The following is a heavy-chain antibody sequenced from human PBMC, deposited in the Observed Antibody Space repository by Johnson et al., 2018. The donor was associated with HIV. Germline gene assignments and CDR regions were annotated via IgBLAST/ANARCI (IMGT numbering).Heavy chain of an antibody. CDR1: GFTFGSYA. CDR2: ISYDGSNK. CDR3: ARIEGEGGAFDI. D-gene: IGHD1-26*01. Sequence: VQLVESGGGVVQPGRSLRLSCAASGFTFGSYAMHWVRQAPGKGLEWVAVISYDGSNKYYADSVKGRFTISRDNSKNTLYLQMNSLKAGDTAVYYCARIEGEGGAFDIWGQGTMVTVSS. V-gene: IGHV3-30*14. J-gene: IGHJ3*02.